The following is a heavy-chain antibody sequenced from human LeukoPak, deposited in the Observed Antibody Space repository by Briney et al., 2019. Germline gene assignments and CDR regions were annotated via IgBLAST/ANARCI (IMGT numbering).Heavy chain of an antibody. Sequence: SETLSLTCTVSGGSISSSSYYWGWIRQPPGKGLEWIGSIYYSGSTYYNPSLKSRVTISVDTSKNQFSLKLSSVTAADTAVYYCARAELRYFDWLWYDAFDIWGQGTMVTVSS. J-gene: IGHJ3*02. CDR1: GGSISSSSYY. CDR2: IYYSGST. D-gene: IGHD3-9*01. CDR3: ARAELRYFDWLWYDAFDI. V-gene: IGHV4-39*07.